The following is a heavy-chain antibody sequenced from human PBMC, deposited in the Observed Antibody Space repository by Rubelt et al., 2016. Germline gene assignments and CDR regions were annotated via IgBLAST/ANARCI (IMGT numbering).Heavy chain of an antibody. J-gene: IGHJ4*02. V-gene: IGHV4-34*01. CDR2: INHSGST. CDR3: ARASGYSYTGVGSGDY. CDR1: GGSFSGYY. D-gene: IGHD5-18*01. Sequence: QVQLQQWGAGLLKPSETLSLTCAVYGGSFSGYYWSWIRQPPGKGLEWIGEINHSGSTNYKPSLKGEVTESVDTSKSQLYLKLSSGTAAETAVYYCARASGYSYTGVGSGDYWGQGTLVTVSS.